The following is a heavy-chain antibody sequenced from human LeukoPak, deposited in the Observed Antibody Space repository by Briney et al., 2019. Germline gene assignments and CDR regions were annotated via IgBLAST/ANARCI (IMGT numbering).Heavy chain of an antibody. CDR1: GFTFDDYG. CDR3: AREHVIGTTGIDY. V-gene: IGHV3-11*01. CDR2: ISSSGSTI. Sequence: GGSLRLSCAASGFTFDDYGMSWVRQAPGKGLEWVSYISSSGSTIYYADSVRGRFTISRDNAKNSLYLQMNSLRAEDTAVYYCAREHVIGTTGIDYWGQGTLVTVSS. D-gene: IGHD1-7*01. J-gene: IGHJ4*02.